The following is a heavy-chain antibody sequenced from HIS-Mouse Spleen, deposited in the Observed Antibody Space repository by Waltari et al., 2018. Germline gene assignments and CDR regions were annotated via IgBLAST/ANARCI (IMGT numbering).Heavy chain of an antibody. CDR1: GFPFISYG. J-gene: IGHJ4*02. V-gene: IGHV3-30*18. Sequence: QLQLVESGGGVVQPGRTLRLSCSAAGFPFISYGMHWVRQDTGKGLEWVAVISYDESNKYYADSVKGLFTISRDNSKNTLYLQMNSLRAEDTAVYYCAKDKHHAFDYWGQGTLVTVSS. CDR3: AKDKHHAFDY. CDR2: ISYDESNK.